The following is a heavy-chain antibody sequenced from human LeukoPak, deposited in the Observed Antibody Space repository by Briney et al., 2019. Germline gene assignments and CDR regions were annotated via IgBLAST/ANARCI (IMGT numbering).Heavy chain of an antibody. V-gene: IGHV1-69*13. CDR3: AREYSSSSGWWFDP. Sequence: SVKVSCKASGGTFSSYAISWVRQAPGQGLEWMGGIIPIFGTANYAQKFQGRVTITADESTSTAYMELSSLRSEDTAVYYCAREYSSSSGWWFDPWGQGILVTVSS. J-gene: IGHJ5*02. D-gene: IGHD6-6*01. CDR1: GGTFSSYA. CDR2: IIPIFGTA.